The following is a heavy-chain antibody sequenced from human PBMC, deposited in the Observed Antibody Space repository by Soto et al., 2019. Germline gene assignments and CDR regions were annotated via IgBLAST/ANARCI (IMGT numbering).Heavy chain of an antibody. CDR3: ARSGGFLVDLDY. CDR1: GDSISNYY. V-gene: IGHV4-59*12. Sequence: QVQLQESGPGLVKPSETLSLTCTVSGDSISNYYWNWIRQPPRKGLEWIGYIYNSGSTNYTPSLTSRVTISVDTSNNQFSLKLSSVTAADTAVYYCARSGGFLVDLDYWGRGALVTVSS. D-gene: IGHD3-3*01. J-gene: IGHJ4*02. CDR2: IYNSGST.